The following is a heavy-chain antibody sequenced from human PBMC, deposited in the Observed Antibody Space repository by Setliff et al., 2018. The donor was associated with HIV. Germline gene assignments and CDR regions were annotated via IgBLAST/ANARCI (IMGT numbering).Heavy chain of an antibody. Sequence: GGSLRLSCAASGFTFRSYCMAWVRQAPGKGLEWVSVITGDGSYTYYADSVKGRFTISRDNSKSTLYLQLNSLGAEDTAVYHCAKSGFGVVALGINNYFDPWGQGTLVTVSS. CDR1: GFTFRSYC. V-gene: IGHV3-23*01. J-gene: IGHJ5*02. CDR3: AKSGFGVVALGINNYFDP. CDR2: ITGDGSYT. D-gene: IGHD3-10*01.